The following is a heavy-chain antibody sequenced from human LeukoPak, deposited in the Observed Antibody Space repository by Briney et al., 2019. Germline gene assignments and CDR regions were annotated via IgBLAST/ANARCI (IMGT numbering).Heavy chain of an antibody. V-gene: IGHV3-21*01. CDR3: ARDFYSGSSDY. Sequence: PGGSLRLSCAASGFTLSTYSMNWVRQAPGKGLEWVSFISSSSSYIYYADSVKGRFTISRDNAKNSLYLQMNSLRAEDTAVYFCARDFYSGSSDYWGQETLVTVSS. CDR2: ISSSSSYI. CDR1: GFTLSTYS. D-gene: IGHD1-26*01. J-gene: IGHJ4*02.